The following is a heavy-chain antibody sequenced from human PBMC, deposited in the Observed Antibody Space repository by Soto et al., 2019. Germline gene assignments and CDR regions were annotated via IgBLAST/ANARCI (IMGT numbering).Heavy chain of an antibody. CDR2: IYPGDSDT. Sequence: GESLKISCKGSGYSFTSYWIGWVRQMPGKGLEWMGIIYPGDSDTRYSPSFQGQVTISADKSISTAYLQWSSLKASDTAMYYCARRGLGGYCSGGSCQNWFDPWGQGTLVTVSS. D-gene: IGHD2-15*01. CDR3: ARRGLGGYCSGGSCQNWFDP. CDR1: GYSFTSYW. V-gene: IGHV5-51*01. J-gene: IGHJ5*02.